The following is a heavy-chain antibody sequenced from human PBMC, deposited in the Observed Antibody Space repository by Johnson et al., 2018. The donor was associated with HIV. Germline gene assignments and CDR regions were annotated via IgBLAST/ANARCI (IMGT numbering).Heavy chain of an antibody. CDR3: ARENVDTAMADAFDI. Sequence: VQLVESGGGLVQPGGSLILSCAASGFTFSGYAMHWVRQAPGKGLEYVSAISSNGVNTYYANSVKGRFTISRDNSKNTLYLQMNSLRAEDTTVYYCARENVDTAMADAFDIWGQGTMVTVSS. J-gene: IGHJ3*02. CDR2: ISSNGVNT. V-gene: IGHV3-64*01. D-gene: IGHD5-18*01. CDR1: GFTFSGYA.